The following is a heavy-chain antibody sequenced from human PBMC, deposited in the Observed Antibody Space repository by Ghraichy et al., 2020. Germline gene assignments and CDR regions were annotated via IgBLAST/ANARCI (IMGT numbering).Heavy chain of an antibody. D-gene: IGHD6-19*01. V-gene: IGHV3-15*01. J-gene: IGHJ4*02. CDR2: IKSKTDGGTT. Sequence: GGSLRLSCAASGFTFSNAWMSWVRQAPGKGLEWVGRIKSKTDGGTTDYAAPVKGRFTISRDDSKNTLYLQMNSLKTEDTAVYYCTTDIAVAGPLVDWGQGTLVTVSS. CDR1: GFTFSNAW. CDR3: TTDIAVAGPLVD.